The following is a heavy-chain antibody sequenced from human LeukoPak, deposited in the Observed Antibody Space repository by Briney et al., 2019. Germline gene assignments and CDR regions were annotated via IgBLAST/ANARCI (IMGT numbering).Heavy chain of an antibody. CDR1: GFTFSSYA. V-gene: IGHV3-49*03. Sequence: PPGGSLRLSCAASGFTFSSYAMSWFRQAPGKGLEWVGFIRSKAYGGTTEYAASVKGRFTISRDDSKSIAYLQMNSLKTEDTAVYYCTRWGSGSYYRRWTFDYWGQGTLVTVSS. D-gene: IGHD3-10*01. CDR2: IRSKAYGGTT. CDR3: TRWGSGSYYRRWTFDY. J-gene: IGHJ4*02.